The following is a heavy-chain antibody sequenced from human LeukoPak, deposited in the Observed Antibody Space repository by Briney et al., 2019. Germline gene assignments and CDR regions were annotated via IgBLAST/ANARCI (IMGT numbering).Heavy chain of an antibody. J-gene: IGHJ4*02. V-gene: IGHV1-2*02. CDR3: ARSLGAVAGTPGY. CDR2: INPNSGGT. CDR1: GYTFTVYY. D-gene: IGHD6-19*01. Sequence: ASVKVSCKASGYTFTVYYMHWVRQAPGQGVEWMGWINPNSGGTNYAQKFQGRVTMTRDTSISTACMELSRLRSDDTAVYFCARSLGAVAGTPGYWGQGTLVTVSS.